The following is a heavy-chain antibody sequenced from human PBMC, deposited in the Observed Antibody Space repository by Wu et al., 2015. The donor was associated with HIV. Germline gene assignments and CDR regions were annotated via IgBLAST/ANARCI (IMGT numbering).Heavy chain of an antibody. J-gene: IGHJ6*03. CDR2: INPSGGST. CDR3: ARDFRAIFGVVMPYYYYYYMDV. D-gene: IGHD3-3*01. Sequence: QVQLVQSGAEVKKPGASVKVSCKASGYTFTSYYMHWVRQAPGQGLEWMGIINPSGGSTSYAQKFQGRVTMTRDTSTSTVYMELSSLRSEDTAAYYCARDFRAIFGVVMPYYYYYYMDVWGKGTTVTVSS. V-gene: IGHV1-46*03. CDR1: GYTFTSYY.